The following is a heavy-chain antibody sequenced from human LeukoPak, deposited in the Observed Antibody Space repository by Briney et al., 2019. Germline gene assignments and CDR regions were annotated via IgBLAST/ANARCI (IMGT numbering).Heavy chain of an antibody. CDR3: ARITGDNSLDY. J-gene: IGHJ4*02. Sequence: PSETLSLTGTVSGGSISYYYWSWIRQPPGKGLEWIGYVYYNGGTNYTPSLKSRVTISVDTSKNQFSLKLSSVPAADTAVYYCARITGDNSLDYWGQGALVTVSS. V-gene: IGHV4-59*08. D-gene: IGHD7-27*01. CDR1: GGSISYYY. CDR2: VYYNGGT.